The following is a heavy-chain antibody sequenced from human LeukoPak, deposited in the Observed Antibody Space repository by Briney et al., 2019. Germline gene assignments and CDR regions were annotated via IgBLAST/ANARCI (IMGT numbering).Heavy chain of an antibody. D-gene: IGHD6-19*01. CDR3: ARGGTSGWRTPNDDY. CDR2: MNPNSGNT. CDR1: GYTFTNYD. Sequence: GASVKVPCKASGYTFTNYDINWVRQATGQGLEWMGYMNPNSGNTGYAQKFQDRVTITSDTSISTAYMELRSLRSDDTAVYYCARGGTSGWRTPNDDYWGQGTLVTVSS. J-gene: IGHJ4*02. V-gene: IGHV1-8*03.